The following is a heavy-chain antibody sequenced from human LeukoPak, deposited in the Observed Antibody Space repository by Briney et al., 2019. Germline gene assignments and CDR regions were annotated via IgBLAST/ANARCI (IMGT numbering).Heavy chain of an antibody. Sequence: GGSLRLSCAASGFTFSSYGMSWVRQAPGKGLEWVSAISGSGRSTYYADSVKGRFTISRDNSKNTLYLQMNSLRAEDTAVYYCTTTYDILTGYYPNDAFDIWGQGTMVTVSS. D-gene: IGHD3-9*01. CDR2: ISGSGRST. CDR3: TTTYDILTGYYPNDAFDI. J-gene: IGHJ3*02. V-gene: IGHV3-23*01. CDR1: GFTFSSYG.